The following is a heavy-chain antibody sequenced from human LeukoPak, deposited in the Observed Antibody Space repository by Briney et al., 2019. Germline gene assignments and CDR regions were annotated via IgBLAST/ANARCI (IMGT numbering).Heavy chain of an antibody. CDR1: GGSINSGNYY. CDR3: VRGGSGSYGSYATFDY. Sequence: PSETLSLTCTVSGGSINSGNYYWSWIRQPAGKGLEWIGRYFITGNTDYNPSLRGRVTISVDTSKNQVYLKLISVTATDTAVYYCVRGGSGSYGSYATFDYWGPGTQVTVSS. J-gene: IGHJ4*02. V-gene: IGHV4-61*02. D-gene: IGHD3-10*01. CDR2: YFITGNT.